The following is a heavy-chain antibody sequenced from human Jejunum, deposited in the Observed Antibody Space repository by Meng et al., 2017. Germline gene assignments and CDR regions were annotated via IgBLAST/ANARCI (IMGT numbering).Heavy chain of an antibody. CDR3: ARTYADYPSYYFDY. J-gene: IGHJ4*02. V-gene: IGHV4-30-4*08. CDR1: GGSISSSSYY. CDR2: IYYSGST. Sequence: QVQLQESGPGLVKPSETLSLTCTVSGGSISSSSYYWGWIRQPPGKGLEWIGYIYYSGSTYYNPSLKSRVTISVDTSKNQFSLKLSSVTAADTAVYYCARTYADYPSYYFDYWGQGTLVTVSS. D-gene: IGHD4-17*01.